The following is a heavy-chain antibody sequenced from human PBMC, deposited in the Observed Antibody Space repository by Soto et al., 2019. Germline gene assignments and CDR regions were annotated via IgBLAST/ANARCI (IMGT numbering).Heavy chain of an antibody. V-gene: IGHV3-33*01. CDR2: IWHDGGNK. J-gene: IGHJ4*02. CDR3: ARDGDVNTGFGKDY. Sequence: QVQLVESGGGVVQPGRSLRLSCAASGFTFSSYGMHWVRQAPGKGLEWVAFIWHDGGNKFYAESVKGRSTISRDNSKNTLYLQMTSLSAEDTAMYYCARDGDVNTGFGKDYWGQGTLVTVSS. D-gene: IGHD3-16*01. CDR1: GFTFSSYG.